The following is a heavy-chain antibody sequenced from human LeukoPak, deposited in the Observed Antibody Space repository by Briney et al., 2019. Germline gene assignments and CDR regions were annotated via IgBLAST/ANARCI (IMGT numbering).Heavy chain of an antibody. D-gene: IGHD1-26*01. Sequence: SETLSLTCTVSGGSISSYYWGWIRQPPGKGLEWIGSIYYSGSTYYNPSLKSRLTISVDTSKNQFSLKLSSVTAADAAVYYCARHSSFFSPLYPWGQGTLVTVSS. V-gene: IGHV4-39*01. CDR1: GGSISSYY. J-gene: IGHJ5*02. CDR3: ARHSSFFSPLYP. CDR2: IYYSGST.